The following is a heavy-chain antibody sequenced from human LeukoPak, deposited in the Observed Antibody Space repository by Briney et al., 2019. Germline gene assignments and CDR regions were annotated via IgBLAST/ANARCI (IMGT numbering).Heavy chain of an antibody. CDR1: GGTFSSYA. CDR3: ARDAYDILTGYYYFDY. Sequence: GASVKVSCKASGGTFSSYAISWVRQAPGQGLEWMGRIIPILGIANYAQKFQGRVTITADKSTSTAYMELSSLRSEDTAVYYCARDAYDILTGYYYFDYWGQGTLVTVSS. CDR2: IIPILGIA. V-gene: IGHV1-69*04. J-gene: IGHJ4*02. D-gene: IGHD3-9*01.